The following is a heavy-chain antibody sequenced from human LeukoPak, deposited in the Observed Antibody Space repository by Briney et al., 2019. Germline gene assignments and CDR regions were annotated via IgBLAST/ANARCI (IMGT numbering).Heavy chain of an antibody. J-gene: IGHJ4*02. V-gene: IGHV3-13*01. CDR2: IGTAGDT. D-gene: IGHD6-19*01. CDR3: ATVAADSSGWYYFDY. CDR1: GFTFSSYD. Sequence: GGSLRLSCAASGFTFSSYDMHWVRQATGKGLEWVSAIGTAGDTYYPGSVKGRFTISRENAKNSLYLQMNSLRAGDTAVYYCATVAADSSGWYYFDYWGLGTLVTVSS.